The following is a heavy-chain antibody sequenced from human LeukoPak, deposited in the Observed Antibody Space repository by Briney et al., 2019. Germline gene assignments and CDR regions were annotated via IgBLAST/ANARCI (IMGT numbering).Heavy chain of an antibody. V-gene: IGHV3-48*03. D-gene: IGHD3-10*02. CDR1: GFTFSSYE. CDR3: VKNVNVFYYYIDV. J-gene: IGHJ6*03. Sequence: GGSLRLSCAASGFTFSSYEMNWVRQAPGKGLEWVSSISRSATTIYYADSVKGRFTISRDNSKNTLSLQMNSLRAEDTAVYYCVKNVNVFYYYIDVWGKGTTVTISS. CDR2: ISRSATTI.